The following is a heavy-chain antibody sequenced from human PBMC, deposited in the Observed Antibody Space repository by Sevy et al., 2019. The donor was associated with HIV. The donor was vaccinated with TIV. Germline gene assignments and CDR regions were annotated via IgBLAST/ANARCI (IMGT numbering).Heavy chain of an antibody. CDR3: ARDSALGCSSTTCPYYYGMDV. Sequence: GGSLRLSCAASGFTFSNYGIHWVRQAPGKGLEWVALIWFDGGNKYYADSVKGRFTISRDNSKNTVYLQMNSLRAEDTAVYYCARDSALGCSSTTCPYYYGMDVWGQGTTVTVSS. D-gene: IGHD2-2*01. J-gene: IGHJ6*02. CDR1: GFTFSNYG. V-gene: IGHV3-33*01. CDR2: IWFDGGNK.